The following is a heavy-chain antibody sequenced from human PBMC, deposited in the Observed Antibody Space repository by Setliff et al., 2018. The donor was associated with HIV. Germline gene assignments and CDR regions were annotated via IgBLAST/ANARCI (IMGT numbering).Heavy chain of an antibody. D-gene: IGHD2-8*01. CDR1: GGSISSYY. J-gene: IGHJ6*03. CDR3: AREGTYCTNCVCYSMSPYYYYYYMDV. Sequence: SETLSLTCTVSGGSISSYYWSWIRQPAGKGLGWIGRIYTSGSTNYNPSLKSRVTMSVDKSKNQFSLKLSSVTAADTAVYYCAREGTYCTNCVCYSMSPYYYYYYMDVWGKGATVTVSS. V-gene: IGHV4-4*07. CDR2: IYTSGST.